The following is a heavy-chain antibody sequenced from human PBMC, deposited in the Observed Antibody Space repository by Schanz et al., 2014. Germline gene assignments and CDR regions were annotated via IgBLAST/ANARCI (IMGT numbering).Heavy chain of an antibody. V-gene: IGHV3-48*04. CDR1: GFTFSSYW. CDR3: ARQRSYFYAMDV. J-gene: IGHJ6*02. CDR2: ISSVGISK. Sequence: EVQLVESGGGFVQPGGSLRLSCAASGFTFSSYWMHWVRQAPGKGLVWVSYISSVGISKYYADPVKGRFTISRDSAKNSLYLQMNSLRAEDTAVYYCARQRSYFYAMDVWGQGTTVTVSS.